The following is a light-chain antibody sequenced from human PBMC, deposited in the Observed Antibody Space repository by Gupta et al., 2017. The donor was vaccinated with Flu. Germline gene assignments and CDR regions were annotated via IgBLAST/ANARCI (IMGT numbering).Light chain of an antibody. J-gene: IGKJ2*01. CDR2: KSS. CDR1: QSISTW. Sequence: DIQMTQSPSTLSASVGDGVTITCRASQSISTWLAWYQQTPGKAPKLLIYKSSTLESGVPSRFSGSGSGTDFTLTISSLQPDDFATYYCQQYKRYLLTFGQGTKVEIK. V-gene: IGKV1-5*03. CDR3: QQYKRYLLT.